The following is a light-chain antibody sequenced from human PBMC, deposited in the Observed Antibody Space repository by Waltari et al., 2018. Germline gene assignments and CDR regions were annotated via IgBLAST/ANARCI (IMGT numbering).Light chain of an antibody. CDR3: QQSYSTPLT. CDR2: AAS. Sequence: DIQMTQSPSSLSASVGDTVTITCRASQNINNYLSWYQQRPGKAPKLLIYAASALQSWVPSRFSGRGSATDYTLTIISLQPEDSATYFCQQSYSTPLTFGGGTKVEIK. J-gene: IGKJ4*01. V-gene: IGKV1-39*01. CDR1: QNINNY.